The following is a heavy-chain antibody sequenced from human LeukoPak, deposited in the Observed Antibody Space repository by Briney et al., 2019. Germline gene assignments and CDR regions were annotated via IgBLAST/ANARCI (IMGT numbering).Heavy chain of an antibody. Sequence: SETLSLTCAVYGGSFSGYYWSWIRQPPGKGLEWIGEINHSGSTNYNPSLKSRVTISVDTSKNQFSLKLSSVTAADTAVYYCARGPRYCSGGSCYSGRGYYYYGMDVWGQGTTVTVSS. J-gene: IGHJ6*02. CDR2: INHSGST. V-gene: IGHV4-34*01. D-gene: IGHD2-15*01. CDR1: GGSFSGYY. CDR3: ARGPRYCSGGSCYSGRGYYYYGMDV.